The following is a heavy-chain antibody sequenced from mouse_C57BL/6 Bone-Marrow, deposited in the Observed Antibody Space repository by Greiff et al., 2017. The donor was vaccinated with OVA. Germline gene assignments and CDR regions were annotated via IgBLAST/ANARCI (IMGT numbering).Heavy chain of an antibody. V-gene: IGHV1-69*01. CDR1: GYTFTSYW. CDR3: ARGDYEGNYAMDY. J-gene: IGHJ4*01. D-gene: IGHD2-4*01. CDR2: IDPSDSYT. Sequence: QVQLQQPGAELVMPGASVKLSCKASGYTFTSYWMHWVKQRPGQGLEWIGEIDPSDSYTNYNQKFKGKSTLTVDKSSSTAYMQLSSLTSEDSTVYYCARGDYEGNYAMDYWGQGTSVTVSS.